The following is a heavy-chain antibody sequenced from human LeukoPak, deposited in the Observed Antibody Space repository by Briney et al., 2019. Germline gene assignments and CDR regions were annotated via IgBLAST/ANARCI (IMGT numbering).Heavy chain of an antibody. CDR3: ARGPLDSSGWYSPFDY. D-gene: IGHD6-19*01. CDR2: INHSGST. Sequence: SETLSLTCAVSGGSFSGYYWSWIRQPPGKGLEWIGEINHSGSTNYNPSLKSRVTISVDTSKNQFSLKLSSVTAADTAVYYCARGPLDSSGWYSPFDYWSQGTLVTVSS. V-gene: IGHV4-34*01. CDR1: GGSFSGYY. J-gene: IGHJ4*02.